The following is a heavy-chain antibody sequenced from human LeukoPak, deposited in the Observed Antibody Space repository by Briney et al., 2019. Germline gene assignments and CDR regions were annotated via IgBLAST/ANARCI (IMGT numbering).Heavy chain of an antibody. Sequence: KPSETLSLTCTVSGGSISSSYYYWGWIRQPPGKGREWIGSIYYSGSTYYNPSLKSRVTISVDTSKNQFSLKLSSVTAADTAVYYCAREKVVASATRMIDYWGQGTLVTVSS. CDR1: GGSISSSYYY. CDR2: IYYSGST. CDR3: AREKVVASATRMIDY. D-gene: IGHD2-15*01. J-gene: IGHJ4*02. V-gene: IGHV4-39*02.